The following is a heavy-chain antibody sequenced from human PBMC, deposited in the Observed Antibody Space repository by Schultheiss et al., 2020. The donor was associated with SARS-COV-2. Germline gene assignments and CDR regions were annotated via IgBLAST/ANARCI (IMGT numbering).Heavy chain of an antibody. CDR1: GFTFSSYS. CDR2: ISSSSSYI. CDR3: ARTSRLGRYPPHDAFDI. Sequence: GGSLRLSCAASGFTFSSYSMNWVRQAPGKGLEWVSSISSSSSYIYYADSVKGRFTISRDNAKNTLYLQMGSLRAEDMAVYYCARTSRLGRYPPHDAFDIWGQGTMVTVSS. V-gene: IGHV3-21*01. D-gene: IGHD3/OR15-3a*01. J-gene: IGHJ3*02.